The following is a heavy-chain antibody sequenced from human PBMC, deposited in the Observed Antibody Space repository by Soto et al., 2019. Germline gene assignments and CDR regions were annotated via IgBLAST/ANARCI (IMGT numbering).Heavy chain of an antibody. V-gene: IGHV1-18*01. CDR1: GYTFTSYD. CDR3: ARGGYYDNVWGKLSHYGLDV. CDR2: ISPYNDQT. D-gene: IGHD3-16*01. Sequence: GASVKVSCKASGYTFTSYDSNWVRQATGQGLEWMGWISPYNDQTIYAQKLQGRVTMTADTSTRTVYMQLRSLKSDDTAVYYCARGGYYDNVWGKLSHYGLDVWGQGTSVTVSS. J-gene: IGHJ6*02.